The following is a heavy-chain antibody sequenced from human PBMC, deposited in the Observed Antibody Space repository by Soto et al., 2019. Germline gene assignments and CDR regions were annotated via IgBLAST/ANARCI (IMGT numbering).Heavy chain of an antibody. CDR1: GFTFRTYW. D-gene: IGHD5-18*01. V-gene: IGHV3-7*05. Sequence: EVQLVESGGGLVQPGGSQRLSCGASGFTFRTYWLSWVRQVPGKGLEWVANINQDGSEKNYVDSVKGRFTISRDNAKKSLYLQMSSLRAEDTALYYCARDGSTSWYSYDYHGMDVWGQGTTVTVSS. CDR2: INQDGSEK. CDR3: ARDGSTSWYSYDYHGMDV. J-gene: IGHJ6*02.